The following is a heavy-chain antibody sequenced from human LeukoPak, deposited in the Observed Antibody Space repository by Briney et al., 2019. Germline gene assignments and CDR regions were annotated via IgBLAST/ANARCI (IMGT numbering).Heavy chain of an antibody. V-gene: IGHV3-30*04. CDR1: GFTFSSYA. J-gene: IGHJ4*02. Sequence: PGGSLRLSCAASGFTFSSYAMHWVRQAPGKGLEWVAVISYDGSNKYYADSVKGRFTTSRDNSKNTLYLQMNSLRAEDTAVYYCAKDEAYYDSSGYPLIDYWGQGTLVTVSS. CDR2: ISYDGSNK. CDR3: AKDEAYYDSSGYPLIDY. D-gene: IGHD3-22*01.